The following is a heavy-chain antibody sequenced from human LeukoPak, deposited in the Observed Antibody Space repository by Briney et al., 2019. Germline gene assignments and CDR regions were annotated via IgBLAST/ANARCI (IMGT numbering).Heavy chain of an antibody. CDR3: ARGGGLDV. D-gene: IGHD3-16*01. CDR2: INHNGNVN. V-gene: IGHV3-7*03. Sequence: GGSLRLSCAASGFTFSSYAMSWVRQAPGKGLEWVASINHNGNVNYYVDSVKGRFTVSRDNAKNSLYLQMSNLRAEDTAVYFCARGGGLDVWGQGATVTVSS. J-gene: IGHJ6*02. CDR1: GFTFSSYA.